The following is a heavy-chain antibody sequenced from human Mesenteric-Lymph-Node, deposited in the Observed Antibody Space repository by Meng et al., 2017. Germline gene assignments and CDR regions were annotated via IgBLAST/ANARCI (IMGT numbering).Heavy chain of an antibody. J-gene: IGHJ4*02. CDR3: ASGRKYCSSTSCYGQFDY. D-gene: IGHD2-2*01. CDR2: IYHSGST. V-gene: IGHV4-4*02. CDR1: GGSIISSNW. Sequence: VRRHESGPGLVHPSGPPSRPLLGSGGSIISSNWWSWVRQPPGNGLEWIGEIYHSGSTNYNPSLKSRVTISVDKSKNQFSLKLSSVTAADTAVYYCASGRKYCSSTSCYGQFDYWGQGTLVTVFS.